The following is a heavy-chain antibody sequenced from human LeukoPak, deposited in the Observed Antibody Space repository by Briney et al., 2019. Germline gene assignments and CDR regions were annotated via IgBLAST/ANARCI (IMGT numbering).Heavy chain of an antibody. CDR1: GFTFSSYW. CDR2: IKQDGSEK. Sequence: GGSLRLSCAASGFTFSSYWMSWVRQAPGKGLEWVANIKQDGSEKYYVDSVKGRFTISRDNAKNSLYLQMNSLRAEDTAVYYCARDRAVLYYYDSSGYYRFDYWGQGTLVTVSS. D-gene: IGHD3-22*01. V-gene: IGHV3-7*01. CDR3: ARDRAVLYYYDSSGYYRFDY. J-gene: IGHJ4*02.